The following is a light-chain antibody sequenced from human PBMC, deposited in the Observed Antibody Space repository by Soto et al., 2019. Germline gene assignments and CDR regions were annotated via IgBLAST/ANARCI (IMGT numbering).Light chain of an antibody. J-gene: IGLJ2*01. CDR1: SSDVGGYNH. V-gene: IGLV2-14*01. CDR2: EVS. Sequence: QSVLTQPASVSGSPGQSITISCTGTSSDVGGYNHVAWYQQYPGKAPKLIIFEVSDRPSGISNRFSGSKSANTASLSISGLQAEDEADYYCSSYAGNTLVVFGGGTKLTVL. CDR3: SSYAGNTLVV.